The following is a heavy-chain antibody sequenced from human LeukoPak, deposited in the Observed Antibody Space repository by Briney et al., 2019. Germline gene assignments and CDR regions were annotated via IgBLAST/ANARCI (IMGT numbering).Heavy chain of an antibody. J-gene: IGHJ4*02. V-gene: IGHV1-69*06. CDR3: ARVGYCSSTSCYDY. CDR2: IIPIFGTA. CDR1: GGTFSSYA. Sequence: SVKVSCKASGGTFSSYAISWVRQAPGQGLEWRGGIIPIFGTANYAQKFQGRVTITADKSTSTAYMELSSLRSEDTAVYYCARVGYCSSTSCYDYWGQGTLVTVSS. D-gene: IGHD2-2*01.